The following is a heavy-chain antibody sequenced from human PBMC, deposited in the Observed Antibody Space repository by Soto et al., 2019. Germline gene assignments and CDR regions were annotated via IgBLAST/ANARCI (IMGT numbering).Heavy chain of an antibody. Sequence: PTLVNPTQTLTLTCTFSGFSLSTSGMCVSWIRQPPGKALEWLARIDWDDDKYYSTSLKTRLTISKDTSKNQVVLTMTNMDPVDTATYYCARTRIVGAPTSNWFDPWGQGTLVTVSS. CDR2: IDWDDDK. CDR1: GFSLSTSGMC. J-gene: IGHJ5*02. D-gene: IGHD1-26*01. CDR3: ARTRIVGAPTSNWFDP. V-gene: IGHV2-70*11.